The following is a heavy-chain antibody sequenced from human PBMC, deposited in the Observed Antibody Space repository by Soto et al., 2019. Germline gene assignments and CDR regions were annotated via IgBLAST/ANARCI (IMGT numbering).Heavy chain of an antibody. CDR2: IYHGGST. V-gene: IGHV4-38-2*01. D-gene: IGHD3-22*01. J-gene: IGHJ5*02. CDR3: ARVGPWVPYYYDSSPYTFENWFDP. Sequence: SETLSLTCAVSGYSISSGYYWGWLRQPPGKGLEGIGSIYHGGSTYYIPSLNSRVTLSIDMTNNHVSLILNSVTAADTAVYYCARVGPWVPYYYDSSPYTFENWFDPWGQGTLVTVSS. CDR1: GYSISSGYY.